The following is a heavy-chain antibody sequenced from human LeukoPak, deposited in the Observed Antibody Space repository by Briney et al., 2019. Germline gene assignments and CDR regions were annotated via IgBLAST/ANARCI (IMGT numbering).Heavy chain of an antibody. CDR2: IIPILGIA. D-gene: IGHD3-10*01. CDR3: ARGAAFGELPWGY. CDR1: GGTFSSYA. V-gene: IGHV1-69*04. Sequence: ASVKVSCKASGGTFSSYAISWVRQAPGQGLEWMGRIIPILGIANYAQKFQDRVTITADKSTSTAYMELSSLRSEDTAVYYCARGAAFGELPWGYWGQGTLVTVSS. J-gene: IGHJ4*02.